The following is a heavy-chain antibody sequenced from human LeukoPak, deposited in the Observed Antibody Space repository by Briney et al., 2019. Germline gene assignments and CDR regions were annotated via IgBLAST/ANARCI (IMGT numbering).Heavy chain of an antibody. Sequence: GGSLRLSCAASGFTFSSYWMSWVRQAPGKGLEWVANIKQGGSEKYYADSVKGRFTISRDNAKNSLYLQMNSLRAEDTAVYYCARVYGAYAFDFWGQGTLVTVSS. CDR1: GFTFSSYW. CDR3: ARVYGAYAFDF. V-gene: IGHV3-7*01. J-gene: IGHJ4*02. CDR2: IKQGGSEK. D-gene: IGHD4-17*01.